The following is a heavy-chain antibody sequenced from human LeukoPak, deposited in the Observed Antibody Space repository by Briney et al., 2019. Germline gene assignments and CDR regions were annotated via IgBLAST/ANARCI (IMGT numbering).Heavy chain of an antibody. D-gene: IGHD3-3*01. Sequence: GGSLRLSCAASGFTFSSYAMSWVRRAPGKGLEWVSAISGSGGSTYYADSVKGWFTISRDNSKNTLYLQMNSLRAEDTAVYYCAKGTYYDFWSGHDAFDIWGQGTMVTVSS. CDR2: ISGSGGST. V-gene: IGHV3-23*01. CDR1: GFTFSSYA. CDR3: AKGTYYDFWSGHDAFDI. J-gene: IGHJ3*02.